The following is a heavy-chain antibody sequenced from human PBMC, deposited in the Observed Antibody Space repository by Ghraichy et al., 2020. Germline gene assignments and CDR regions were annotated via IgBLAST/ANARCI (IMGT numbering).Heavy chain of an antibody. Sequence: SETLSLTCTVSGGSITSSNSYWGWIRQSPGKGREWIGSVYFSGSTFSNPSFKRRVTISVDTSKSQFSLELTSMTATDTALYSCARNYTRYGSDGTRYRYFDLWGRGTQVTVSS. J-gene: IGHJ2*01. CDR1: GGSITSSNSY. CDR3: ARNYTRYGSDGTRYRYFDL. D-gene: IGHD5-12*01. CDR2: VYFSGST. V-gene: IGHV4-39*01.